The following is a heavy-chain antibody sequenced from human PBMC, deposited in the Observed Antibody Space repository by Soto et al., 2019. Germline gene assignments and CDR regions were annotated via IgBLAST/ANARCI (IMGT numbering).Heavy chain of an antibody. CDR2: IDPSDSYT. D-gene: IGHD3-22*01. CDR1: GYSFTSYW. CDR3: ARLSSSTYYYDSSGYYMDY. V-gene: IGHV5-10-1*01. Sequence: PGESLKISCKGSGYSFTSYWISWVRQMPGKGLEWMGRIDPSDSYTNYSPSFQGHVTISADKSISTAYLQWSSLKASDTAMYYCARLSSSTYYYDSSGYYMDYWGQGTLVTVSS. J-gene: IGHJ4*02.